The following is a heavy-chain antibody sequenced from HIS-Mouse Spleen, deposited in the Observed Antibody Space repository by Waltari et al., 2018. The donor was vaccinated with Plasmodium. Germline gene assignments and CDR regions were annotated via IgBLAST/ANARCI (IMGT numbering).Heavy chain of an antibody. CDR1: GYSISSGYY. D-gene: IGHD7-27*01. V-gene: IGHV4-38-2*02. CDR3: ARAYQTGVRYYFDY. J-gene: IGHJ4*02. CDR2: IYHSGST. Sequence: QVQLQESGPGLVKPSETLSLTCTVSGYSISSGYYWGWIRQPPGKWLEWIGSIYHSGSTNHNPSLKRRGTISVETSKNQFSLKLSSVTAADTAVYYCARAYQTGVRYYFDYWGQGTLVTVSS.